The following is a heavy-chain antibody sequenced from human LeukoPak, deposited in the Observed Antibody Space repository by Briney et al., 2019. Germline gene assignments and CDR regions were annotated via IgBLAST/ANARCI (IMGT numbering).Heavy chain of an antibody. D-gene: IGHD1-1*01. CDR1: GGSIRSSPYY. V-gene: IGHV4-39*01. J-gene: IGHJ5*02. Sequence: PSETLSLTCTVSGGSIRSSPYYWDWIRQPPGKGLEWIGSIYYSGNTYYNPSLKSRVTISVDTSKNQFSLKLSSMTAADTAVYYCARRGNNRNDFNWFDPWGQGILVTVSS. CDR2: IYYSGNT. CDR3: ARRGNNRNDFNWFDP.